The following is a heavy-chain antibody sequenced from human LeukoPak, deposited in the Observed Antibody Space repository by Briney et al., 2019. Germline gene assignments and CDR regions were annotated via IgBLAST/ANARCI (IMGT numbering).Heavy chain of an antibody. CDR2: IHSTGST. D-gene: IGHD5-18*01. CDR1: GGSISSYY. V-gene: IGHV4-59*01. CDR3: ARYSYGGYYFDY. Sequence: SETLSLTCTVSGGSISSYYWSWIRQPPGKGLERIGYIHSTGSTNYNPSLKSRVTISVDTSKNQFSLKLTSVTAADTAVYYCARYSYGGYYFDYWGQGTLVTVSS. J-gene: IGHJ4*02.